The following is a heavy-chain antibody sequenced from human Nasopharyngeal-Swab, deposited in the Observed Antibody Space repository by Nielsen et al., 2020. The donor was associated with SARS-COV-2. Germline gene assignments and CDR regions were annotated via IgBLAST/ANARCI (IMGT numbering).Heavy chain of an antibody. V-gene: IGHV3-69-1*01. J-gene: IGHJ4*02. D-gene: IGHD1-14*01. Sequence: WIRQPPGKGLEWVSSMSSSSYIYYADSVKGRVTSSRDNAKNSLYLQMNSLRAEDTAVYYCARDGEPELYYFDYWGQGTLVTVSS. CDR2: MSSSSYI. CDR3: ARDGEPELYYFDY.